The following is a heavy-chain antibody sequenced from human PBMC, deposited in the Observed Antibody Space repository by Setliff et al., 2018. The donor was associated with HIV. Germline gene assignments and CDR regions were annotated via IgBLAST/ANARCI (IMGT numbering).Heavy chain of an antibody. V-gene: IGHV4-34*01. CDR3: AKGVAGLLYYYYYMDV. Sequence: SETLSLTCAVYGGSFSGYYWTWIRQPPGKGLEWIGEITHSGSTNYNPSLETRVTISVDTSKNQFSLKLSSVTAADTAVYYCAKGVAGLLYYYYYMDVWGKGTTVTVSS. D-gene: IGHD6-19*01. J-gene: IGHJ6*03. CDR2: ITHSGST. CDR1: GGSFSGYY.